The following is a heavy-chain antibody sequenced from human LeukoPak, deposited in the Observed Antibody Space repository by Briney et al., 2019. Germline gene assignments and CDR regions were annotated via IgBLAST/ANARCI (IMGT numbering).Heavy chain of an antibody. D-gene: IGHD4-17*01. CDR2: IIPIFDTA. V-gene: IGHV1-69*06. CDR1: GYTFTSYG. CDR3: ARAVQVTTGGLFDY. Sequence: SVKVSCKASGYTFTSYGISWVRQAPGQGLEWMGGIIPIFDTANYAQKFQGRVTITADKSTSAAYMELSSLRSEDTAVYYCARAVQVTTGGLFDYWGQGTLVTVSS. J-gene: IGHJ4*02.